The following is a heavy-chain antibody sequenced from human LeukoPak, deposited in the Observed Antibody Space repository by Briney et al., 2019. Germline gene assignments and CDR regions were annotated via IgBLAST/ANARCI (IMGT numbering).Heavy chain of an antibody. Sequence: GGSLRLSCAASGFTFSSYGMHWVRQAPGKGLEWVANIKQDGSEKYYVDPVKGRFTISRDNAKNSLYLQMNSLRAEDTAVYYCARDGQYSSSSDAFDIWGQGTMVTVSS. D-gene: IGHD6-13*01. CDR2: IKQDGSEK. J-gene: IGHJ3*02. CDR3: ARDGQYSSSSDAFDI. CDR1: GFTFSSYG. V-gene: IGHV3-7*01.